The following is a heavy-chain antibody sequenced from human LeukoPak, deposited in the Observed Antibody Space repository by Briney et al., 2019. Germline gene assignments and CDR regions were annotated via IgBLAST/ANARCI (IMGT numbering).Heavy chain of an antibody. Sequence: GGSLRLSCAASGFTFSGYGMHWVRQAPGKGLEWVAVIWYDGSNRYYGDSVKGRFTISRDNSKKTLYLQMNSLRVEDTAVYYCARGDGYNDAEYLQHWGQGTLVTVS. V-gene: IGHV3-33*01. CDR3: ARGDGYNDAEYLQH. D-gene: IGHD5-24*01. CDR1: GFTFSGYG. J-gene: IGHJ1*01. CDR2: IWYDGSNR.